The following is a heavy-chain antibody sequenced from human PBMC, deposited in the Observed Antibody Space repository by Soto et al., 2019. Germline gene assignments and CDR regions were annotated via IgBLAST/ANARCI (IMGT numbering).Heavy chain of an antibody. CDR3: ARGVGANRFDY. J-gene: IGHJ4*02. Sequence: QMQLVQSGAEVKKPGASVKVSCKASGYTFTRYDINWVRQATGQGLEWMGWMNPNRGNTGYAQKFQGRVTMTMNTSISTAYMELSSLRSDDTAVYYCARGVGANRFDYCGQGALVTV. D-gene: IGHD1-26*01. CDR1: GYTFTRYD. CDR2: MNPNRGNT. V-gene: IGHV1-8*01.